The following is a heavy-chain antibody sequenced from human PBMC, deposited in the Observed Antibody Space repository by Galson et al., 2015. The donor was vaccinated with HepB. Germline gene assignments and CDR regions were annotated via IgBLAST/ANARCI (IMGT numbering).Heavy chain of an antibody. CDR2: IKQDGSEK. V-gene: IGHV3-7*03. J-gene: IGHJ3*02. CDR1: GFTFSSYW. CDR3: ARDLIGQWPSTFDI. D-gene: IGHD6-19*01. Sequence: SLRLSCAASGFTFSSYWMSWVRQAPGKGLEWVANIKQDGSEKYYVDSVKGRFTISRDNAKNSLYLQMNSLRAEDTAVYYCARDLIGQWPSTFDIWGQGTMVTVSS.